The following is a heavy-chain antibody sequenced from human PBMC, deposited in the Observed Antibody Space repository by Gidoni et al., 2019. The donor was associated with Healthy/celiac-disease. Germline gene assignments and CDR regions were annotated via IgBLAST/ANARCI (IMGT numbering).Heavy chain of an antibody. V-gene: IGHV1-2*02. Sequence: NPNSGGTNYAQKFQGRVTMTRDTSISTAYMELSRLRSDDTAVYYCARTFGRYYFDYWGQGTLVTVSS. J-gene: IGHJ4*02. CDR2: NPNSGGT. CDR3: ARTFGRYYFDY. D-gene: IGHD3-10*01.